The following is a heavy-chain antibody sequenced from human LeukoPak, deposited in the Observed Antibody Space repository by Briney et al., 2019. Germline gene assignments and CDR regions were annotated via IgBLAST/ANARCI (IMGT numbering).Heavy chain of an antibody. J-gene: IGHJ3*02. V-gene: IGHV3-11*06. D-gene: IGHD6-13*01. CDR2: ISSSSSYT. Sequence: GGSLRLSCAASGFTFSDYYMSWIRQAPGKGLEWVSYISSSSSYTNYADSVKGRFTISRDNAKNSLYLQMNSLRGEDTAVYYCARAAAGLSAFDIWGQGTMVTVSS. CDR3: ARAAAGLSAFDI. CDR1: GFTFSDYY.